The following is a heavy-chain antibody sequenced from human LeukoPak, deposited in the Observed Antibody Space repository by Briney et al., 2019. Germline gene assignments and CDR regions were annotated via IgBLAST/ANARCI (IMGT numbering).Heavy chain of an antibody. D-gene: IGHD5-18*01. Sequence: SVKVSCKASGGTFSSYAISWVRQAPGQGLEWMGGIIPIFGTANYAQKFQGRVTITTDESTGTAYMELSSLRSEDTAVYYCARGGDTAMGNFYYYYMDVWGKGTTVTVSS. J-gene: IGHJ6*03. CDR3: ARGGDTAMGNFYYYYMDV. CDR1: GGTFSSYA. CDR2: IIPIFGTA. V-gene: IGHV1-69*05.